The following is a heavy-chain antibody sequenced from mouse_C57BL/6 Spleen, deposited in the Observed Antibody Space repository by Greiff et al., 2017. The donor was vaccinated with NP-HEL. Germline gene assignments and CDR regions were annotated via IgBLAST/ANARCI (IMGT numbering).Heavy chain of an antibody. J-gene: IGHJ4*01. V-gene: IGHV2-2*01. Sequence: VQLQQSGAGRGKTSQSLSITCTVSGFSLTSYGVHWVGQSLGKGGEGRGGGWMGGSTDYNAAFISRLSIRKDNSQNQVYFKMNSHQADDTAIYYCARNSPITTVVAPMGYWGQGTSVTVSS. CDR1: GFSLTSYG. CDR2: GWMGGST. D-gene: IGHD1-1*01. CDR3: ARNSPITTVVAPMGY.